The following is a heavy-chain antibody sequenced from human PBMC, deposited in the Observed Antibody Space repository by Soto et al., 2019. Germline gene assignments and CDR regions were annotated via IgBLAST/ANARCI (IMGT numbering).Heavy chain of an antibody. D-gene: IGHD1-26*01. V-gene: IGHV3-74*01. CDR3: GRPMGRSFPNSLDI. CDR1: GFTFSTYW. J-gene: IGHJ3*02. Sequence: GGSLRLSCAASGFTFSTYWMHWVRQAPGKGLVWVSRINSDGSSANYADSVKGRFTISRDNAKNTLYLQMNSLRVEDTAVYYWGRPMGRSFPNSLDIWGQGTMVTVSS. CDR2: INSDGSSA.